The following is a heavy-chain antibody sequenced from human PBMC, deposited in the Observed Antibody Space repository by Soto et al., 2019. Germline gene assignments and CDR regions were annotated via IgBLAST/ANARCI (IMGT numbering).Heavy chain of an antibody. V-gene: IGHV3-23*01. CDR3: AKNQIAAAGTSDY. Sequence: LRLSCAASGFAFSSYAMSWVRQAPGKGLEWVSAISGSGGSTYYADSVKGRFTISRDNSKNTLYLQMNSLRAEDTAVYYCAKNQIAAAGTSDYWGQGTLVTVSS. J-gene: IGHJ4*02. CDR1: GFAFSSYA. CDR2: ISGSGGST. D-gene: IGHD6-13*01.